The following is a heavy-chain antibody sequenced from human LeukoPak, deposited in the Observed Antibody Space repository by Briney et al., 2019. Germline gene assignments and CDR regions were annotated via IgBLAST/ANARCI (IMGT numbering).Heavy chain of an antibody. Sequence: GRSLRLSCAASGFTFSSYGMHWVRQAPGKGLEWVAVISYDGSNKYYADSVKGRFTISRDNSKNTLYLQMNSLKTEDTAVYYCSTEDQYGSGSLTNWGQGALVTVSS. CDR2: ISYDGSNK. D-gene: IGHD3-10*01. CDR1: GFTFSSYG. CDR3: STEDQYGSGSLTN. J-gene: IGHJ4*02. V-gene: IGHV3-30*03.